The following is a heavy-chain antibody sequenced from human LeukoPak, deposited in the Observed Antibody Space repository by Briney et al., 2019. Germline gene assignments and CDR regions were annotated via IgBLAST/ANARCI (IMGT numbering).Heavy chain of an antibody. CDR2: IKSKTDGSTT. Sequence: GGSLRLSCAASGFTFSNAWMSWVRQAPGKGLEWVGRIKSKTDGSTTDYAAPVKGRFTISRDDSKNTLYLQMNSLKTEDTAVYYCTSNFGYYSGMDVWGQGTTVTVSS. D-gene: IGHD3-10*01. CDR3: TSNFGYYSGMDV. V-gene: IGHV3-15*01. J-gene: IGHJ6*02. CDR1: GFTFSNAW.